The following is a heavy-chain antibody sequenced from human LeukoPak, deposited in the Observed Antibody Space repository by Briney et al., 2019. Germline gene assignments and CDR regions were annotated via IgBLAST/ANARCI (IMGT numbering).Heavy chain of an antibody. D-gene: IGHD2-2*01. CDR3: ARRPKGNYCSSTSCYYGWFDP. J-gene: IGHJ5*02. Sequence: GESLQISCQGSGYSFTSYWISWVRQMPGKGLEWMGRIDPSDSYTNYSPSFQGHVTISADKSISTAYLQWSSLKASDTAMYYCARRPKGNYCSSTSCYYGWFDPWGQGTLVTVSS. V-gene: IGHV5-10-1*01. CDR2: IDPSDSYT. CDR1: GYSFTSYW.